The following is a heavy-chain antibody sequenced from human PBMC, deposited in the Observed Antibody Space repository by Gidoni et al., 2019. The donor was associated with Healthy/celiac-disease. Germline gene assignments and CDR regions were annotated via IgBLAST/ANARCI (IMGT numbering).Heavy chain of an antibody. D-gene: IGHD2-21*01. CDR3: ARGIPISVYYGMDV. V-gene: IGHV4-38-2*02. CDR1: GYSISSGYY. J-gene: IGHJ6*02. CDR2: IYHSGST. Sequence: QVQLQESGPGLGKPSETLSLTCTVSGYSISSGYYWGWIRQPPGKGLEWIGSIYHSGSTYYHPSLKSRVTISVDTSKNQFSLKLSSVTAADTAVYYCARGIPISVYYGMDVWGQGTTVTVSS.